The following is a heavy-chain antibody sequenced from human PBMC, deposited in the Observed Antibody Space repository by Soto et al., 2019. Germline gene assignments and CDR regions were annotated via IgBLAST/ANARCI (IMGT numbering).Heavy chain of an antibody. D-gene: IGHD6-6*01. CDR2: IKTDGSTT. Sequence: GGSLRLSCAASGFTFSNYWMHWVRQAPGKGLVWVSRIKTDGSTTNYADSVKGRFTISRDNAKNTLYLQMNSLRDEDTAVYYCARIGSSPGSWGQGTLVTVSS. CDR1: GFTFSNYW. V-gene: IGHV3-74*01. J-gene: IGHJ5*02. CDR3: ARIGSSPGS.